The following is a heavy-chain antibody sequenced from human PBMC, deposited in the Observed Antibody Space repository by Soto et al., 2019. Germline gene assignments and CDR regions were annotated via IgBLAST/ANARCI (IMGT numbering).Heavy chain of an antibody. CDR3: ARDEPIVVVPAAIRGDDYYGMDV. Sequence: QVQLVQSGAEVKKPGASVKVSCKASGYTFTSYGISWVRQAPGQGLEWMGWISAYNGNTNYAQKLQGRVTMTTDTSPSTAYMELRSLISDDKAVYYCARDEPIVVVPAAIRGDDYYGMDVWGQGTTVTVSS. V-gene: IGHV1-18*04. J-gene: IGHJ6*02. CDR1: GYTFTSYG. D-gene: IGHD2-2*02. CDR2: ISAYNGNT.